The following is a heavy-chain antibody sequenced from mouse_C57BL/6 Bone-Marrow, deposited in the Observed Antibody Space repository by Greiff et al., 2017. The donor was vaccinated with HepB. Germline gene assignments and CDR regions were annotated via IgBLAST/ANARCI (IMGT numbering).Heavy chain of an antibody. CDR1: GFTFTDYY. J-gene: IGHJ2*01. D-gene: IGHD4-1*01. V-gene: IGHV7-3*01. Sequence: EVKLMESGGGLVQPGGSLSLSCAASGFTFTDYYMSWVRQPPGKALEWLGFIRNKANGYTTEYSASVKGRFTISRDNSQSILYLQMNALRAEDSATYYCARYKAGPLDYWGQGTTLTVSS. CDR2: IRNKANGYTT. CDR3: ARYKAGPLDY.